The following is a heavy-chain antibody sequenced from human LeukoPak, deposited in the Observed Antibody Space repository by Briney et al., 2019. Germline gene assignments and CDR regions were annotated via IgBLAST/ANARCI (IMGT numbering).Heavy chain of an antibody. Sequence: SETLSLTCAVYGGSFSDYYWSWIRQPPGKGLEWIGYIYYSGSTNYNPSLKSRVTISVDTSKNQFSLKLSSVTAADTAVYYCARLKEAVALNWFDPWGQGTLVTVSS. CDR1: GGSFSDYY. J-gene: IGHJ5*02. D-gene: IGHD6-19*01. CDR3: ARLKEAVALNWFDP. V-gene: IGHV4-59*01. CDR2: IYYSGST.